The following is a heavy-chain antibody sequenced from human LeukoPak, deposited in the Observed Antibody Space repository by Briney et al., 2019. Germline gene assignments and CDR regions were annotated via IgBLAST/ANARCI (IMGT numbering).Heavy chain of an antibody. V-gene: IGHV3-7*01. CDR2: IQKDGSEK. CDR1: GFTFVSYW. J-gene: IGHJ4*02. CDR3: SSSLSKVIITRCYLNF. Sequence: PGGSLRLSCAASGFTFVSYWMTWVRQAPGKGLEWVGNIQKDGSEKNYADSVKGRFTISRDNAKNSLYLQMNSLRAEDTAVYYCSSSLSKVIITRCYLNFWGPGTLVTVSS. D-gene: IGHD3-10*01.